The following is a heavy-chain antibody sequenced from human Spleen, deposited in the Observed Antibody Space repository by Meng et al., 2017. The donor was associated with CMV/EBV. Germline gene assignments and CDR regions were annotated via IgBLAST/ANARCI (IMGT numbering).Heavy chain of an antibody. J-gene: IGHJ4*02. D-gene: IGHD3-10*01. V-gene: IGHV4-61*01. CDR3: AREESGRGVIPYYFDY. CDR1: GGFVRGGSFY. CDR2: ISHSGSS. Sequence: SETLSLTCTVSGGFVRGGSFYWSWIRQPPGKGLEWIGYISHSGSSNYNPSLKSRVTISLATSNNQFSLRLISVTAADTAIYYCAREESGRGVIPYYFDYWGQGTLVTVSS.